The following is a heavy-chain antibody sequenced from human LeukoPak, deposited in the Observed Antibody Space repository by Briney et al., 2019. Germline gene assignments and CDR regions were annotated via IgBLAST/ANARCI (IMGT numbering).Heavy chain of an antibody. CDR1: GVTFSSYA. CDR3: AKLLNNRYFDSNFDY. Sequence: GSLRLSCAASGVTFSSYAMSWVRQAPGKGLEWVSSISGSGDSTYYADSVKGRFTISRDNSKNMLYLQMNSLRAEDTAVYYCAKLLNNRYFDSNFDYWGQGTLVTVSS. D-gene: IGHD3-9*01. CDR2: ISGSGDST. V-gene: IGHV3-23*01. J-gene: IGHJ4*02.